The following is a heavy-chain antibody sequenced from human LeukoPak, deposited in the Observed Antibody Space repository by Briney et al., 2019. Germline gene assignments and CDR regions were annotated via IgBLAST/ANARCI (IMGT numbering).Heavy chain of an antibody. CDR1: GYTFTGYY. CDR2: INPNSGGT. V-gene: IGHV1-2*02. J-gene: IGHJ4*02. D-gene: IGHD3-9*01. CDR3: ARVRTYHDILTGYSGAKAFDY. Sequence: SVKVSCKASGYTFTGYYMHWVRQAPGQGLEWMGWINPNSGGTNYAQKFQGRVTVTRDTSISTAYMELSRLRSDDTAVYYCARVRTYHDILTGYSGAKAFDYWGQGTLVTVSS.